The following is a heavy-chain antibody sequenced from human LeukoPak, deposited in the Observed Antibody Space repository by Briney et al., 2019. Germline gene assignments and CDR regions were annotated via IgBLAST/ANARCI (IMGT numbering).Heavy chain of an antibody. J-gene: IGHJ4*02. V-gene: IGHV4-34*01. CDR2: INHSGST. D-gene: IGHD3-10*01. Sequence: SETLSLTCDVYGGSFSGYYWSWIRQPPGKGLEWIGEINHSGSTNYNPSLKSRVTISADTSKNQFSLKLSSVTAADTAVYYCARAQHLYYYGSGVDDYWGQGTLVTVSS. CDR1: GGSFSGYY. CDR3: ARAQHLYYYGSGVDDY.